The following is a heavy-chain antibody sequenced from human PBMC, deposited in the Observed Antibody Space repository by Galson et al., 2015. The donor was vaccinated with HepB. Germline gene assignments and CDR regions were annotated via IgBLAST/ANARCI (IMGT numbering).Heavy chain of an antibody. CDR2: MSIDGRRQ. V-gene: IGHV3-30*04. D-gene: IGHD3-22*01. Sequence: SLRLSCAVSGFTVGAYEMHWVRQAPGKGLEWVAVMSIDGRRQVYIDSVKGRFSISRDSSKNTLYLEVNSLRVDDTAVYYCARDMIPASPDYFDYWGRGTLVTVSS. CDR3: ARDMIPASPDYFDY. J-gene: IGHJ4*02. CDR1: GFTVGAYE.